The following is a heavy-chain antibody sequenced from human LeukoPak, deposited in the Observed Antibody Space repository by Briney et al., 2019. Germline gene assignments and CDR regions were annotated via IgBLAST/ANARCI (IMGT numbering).Heavy chain of an antibody. D-gene: IGHD4-17*01. J-gene: IGHJ3*02. V-gene: IGHV3-21*01. CDR2: ISSSSSYI. Sequence: KPGGSLRLSCAASGFTFSSYSMNWVRRAPGKGLEWVSSISSSSSYIYYADSVKGRFTISRDNAKNSLYLQMNSLRAEDTAVYYCAREVTTPSPGAFDIWGQGTMVTVSS. CDR3: AREVTTPSPGAFDI. CDR1: GFTFSSYS.